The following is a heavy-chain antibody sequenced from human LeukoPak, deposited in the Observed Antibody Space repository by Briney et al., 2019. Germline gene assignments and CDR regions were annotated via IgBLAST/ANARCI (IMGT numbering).Heavy chain of an antibody. D-gene: IGHD6-19*01. Sequence: GGSLRLSCAASGFTFSSFAMTWVRQAPGKGLEWVSPVSRNGDSTYYADSVKGRFTISRDNSKNTLYLQMNSLRAEDTALYYCAKDLIAVGDGYYFDYWGQGTLVTVSS. CDR1: GFTFSSFA. CDR3: AKDLIAVGDGYYFDY. V-gene: IGHV3-23*01. CDR2: VSRNGDST. J-gene: IGHJ4*02.